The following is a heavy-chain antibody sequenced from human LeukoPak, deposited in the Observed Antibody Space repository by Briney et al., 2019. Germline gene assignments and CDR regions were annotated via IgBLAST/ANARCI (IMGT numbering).Heavy chain of an antibody. CDR3: ASANYDSSGYGRMWVTPGYYFDY. V-gene: IGHV4-34*01. CDR2: INHSGST. CDR1: GGSFSGYY. D-gene: IGHD3-22*01. Sequence: SETLSLTCAVYGGSFSGYYWSWIRQPPGKGLEWLGEINHSGSTNYNPSLKSRVTISVDTSKNQFSLKLSSVTAADTAVYYCASANYDSSGYGRMWVTPGYYFDYWGQGTLVTVS. J-gene: IGHJ4*02.